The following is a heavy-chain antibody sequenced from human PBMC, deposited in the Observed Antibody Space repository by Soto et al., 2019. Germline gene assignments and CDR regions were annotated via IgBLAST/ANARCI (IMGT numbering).Heavy chain of an antibody. D-gene: IGHD6-25*01. CDR3: ARDLGYQTLDY. CDR2: IKEDGSEE. CDR1: GLTFSSSW. V-gene: IGHV3-7*01. J-gene: IGHJ4*02. Sequence: EVQLVESGGGLVQPGGSLRLSCAASGLTFSSSWMSWARQAPGKGLQWVANIKEDGSEEYYLDSVKGRFTISRDNAKNSLYLQMNSLTAKDTAVYYCARDLGYQTLDYWGQGTLVTVSS.